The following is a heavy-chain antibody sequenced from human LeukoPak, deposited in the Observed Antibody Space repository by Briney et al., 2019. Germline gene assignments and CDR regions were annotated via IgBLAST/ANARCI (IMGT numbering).Heavy chain of an antibody. CDR3: ARDRYDVGIAFDF. CDR1: GYMFGVFG. D-gene: IGHD3-9*01. V-gene: IGHV1-18*01. Sequence: GASVKVSCKASGYMFGVFGITWVRQAPGQGLEWMGSIRVHNGDTNYAHKFQGRLTMTTDTSATTAYMELRSLKSDDTAVYYCARDRYDVGIAFDFWGQGTMVTVSS. J-gene: IGHJ3*01. CDR2: IRVHNGDT.